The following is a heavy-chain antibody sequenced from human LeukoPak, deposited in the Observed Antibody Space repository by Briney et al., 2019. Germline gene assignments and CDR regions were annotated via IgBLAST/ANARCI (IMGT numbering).Heavy chain of an antibody. Sequence: GGSLRLSCAAWGFTFSDYYMSWIRQAPGKGLEGVSDISCSWSTIYYADSVKGRFPIPSDNAKNSLYLQMNSLRAEDTAVYYCARGNITMISGQEHWFDPWGQGTLVTVSS. D-gene: IGHD3-22*01. CDR3: ARGNITMISGQEHWFDP. CDR1: GFTFSDYY. CDR2: ISCSWSTI. V-gene: IGHV3-11*04. J-gene: IGHJ5*02.